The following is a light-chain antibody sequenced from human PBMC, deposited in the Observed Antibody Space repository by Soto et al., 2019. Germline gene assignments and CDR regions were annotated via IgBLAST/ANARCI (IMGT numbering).Light chain of an antibody. CDR3: SSYTIISTLV. V-gene: IGLV2-14*03. CDR1: SSDVGHYDY. Sequence: QSVLTQPASVSGSPGQSITISCTGTSSDVGHYDYVSWYQQHPGKAPKLIIYDVSHRPSGVSNRFSVSKSGNTASLTISGLQAEDEADYYCSSYTIISTLVFGGGTQLTVL. CDR2: DVS. J-gene: IGLJ2*01.